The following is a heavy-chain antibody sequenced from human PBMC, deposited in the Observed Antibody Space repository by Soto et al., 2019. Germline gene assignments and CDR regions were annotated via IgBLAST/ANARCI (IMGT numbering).Heavy chain of an antibody. CDR1: GYSFTSYW. Sequence: GESLKISCKGSGYSFTSYWIGWVRQMPGKGLEWMGIIYPGDSDTRYSPSFQGQVTISADKSISTAYLQWSSLKASDTAMYYCARHEGGQQLLGSGYYYYYYGMDVWGQGTTVTVSS. CDR2: IYPGDSDT. D-gene: IGHD6-13*01. V-gene: IGHV5-51*01. J-gene: IGHJ6*02. CDR3: ARHEGGQQLLGSGYYYYYYGMDV.